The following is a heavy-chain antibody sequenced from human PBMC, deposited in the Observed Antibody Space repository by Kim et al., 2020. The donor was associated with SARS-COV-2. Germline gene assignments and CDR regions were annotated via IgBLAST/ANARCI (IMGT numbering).Heavy chain of an antibody. CDR3: ARKGYTGKTVHGMDF. D-gene: IGHD1-1*01. J-gene: IGHJ6*02. V-gene: IGHV3-33*01. Sequence: GGSLRLSCAASGFAFSTFGVHWVRQAPGKGLEWVALIWYDGSNKYYADSVKGRFTISRDNSKNTLYLQMNSLRAEDTAVYYCARKGYTGKTVHGMDFWG. CDR2: IWYDGSNK. CDR1: GFAFSTFG.